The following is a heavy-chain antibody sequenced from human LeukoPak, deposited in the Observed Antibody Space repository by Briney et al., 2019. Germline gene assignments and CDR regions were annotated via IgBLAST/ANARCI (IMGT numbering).Heavy chain of an antibody. CDR3: ARVEDMTVVEDACEI. D-gene: IGHD3-22*01. Sequence: ASVKVSCKASGYTFTSYAMHWVRQAPGQRLEWMGWINAGNGNTKYSQKFQGRVTITRDTSASTAYMELSSLRSEDTAVYYCARVEDMTVVEDACEIWGQGTMVTVSS. J-gene: IGHJ3*02. V-gene: IGHV1-3*01. CDR1: GYTFTSYA. CDR2: INAGNGNT.